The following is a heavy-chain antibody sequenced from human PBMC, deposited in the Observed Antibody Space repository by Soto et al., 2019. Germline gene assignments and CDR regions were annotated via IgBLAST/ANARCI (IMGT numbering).Heavy chain of an antibody. CDR1: GDTFSTYT. Sequence: QVQLVQSGAEVKKPGSSVKVSCKASGDTFSTYTITWMRQAPGQGLEWMGGIIPRSATSNYAQKFQGRVTITADATTSTAYMELSSLGSEDTAVYYCAREGLVLVPTTVHSVCYCYAMDVWGQGTAVTVSS. CDR2: IIPRSATS. CDR3: AREGLVLVPTTVHSVCYCYAMDV. J-gene: IGHJ6*02. D-gene: IGHD4-17*01. V-gene: IGHV1-69*12.